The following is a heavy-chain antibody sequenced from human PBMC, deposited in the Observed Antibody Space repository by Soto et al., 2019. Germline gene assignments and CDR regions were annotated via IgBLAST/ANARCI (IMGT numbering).Heavy chain of an antibody. CDR3: ARVGPAMVTGYFDY. CDR2: ISSSSSYI. V-gene: IGHV3-21*01. J-gene: IGHJ4*02. CDR1: GLTLSIYI. Sequence: GGSMRLSCAASGLTLSIYIMNLARQATGKGLEWVSSISSSSSYIYYADSVKGRFTISRDNAKNSLYLQMNSLRAEDTAVYYCARVGPAMVTGYFDYWGQGTLVTVSS. D-gene: IGHD5-18*01.